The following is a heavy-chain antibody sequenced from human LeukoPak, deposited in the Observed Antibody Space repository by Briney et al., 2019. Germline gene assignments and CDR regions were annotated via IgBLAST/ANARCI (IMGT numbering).Heavy chain of an antibody. D-gene: IGHD6-13*01. CDR1: GGSISSYY. Sequence: SETLSLTYTVSGGSISSYYWSWIRQPPGKGLEWIGYIYYSGSTNYNPSLKSRVTISVDTSKNQFSLKLSSVTAADTAVYYCAGGRYSSWFDYWGQGTLVTVSS. CDR2: IYYSGST. J-gene: IGHJ4*02. V-gene: IGHV4-59*01. CDR3: AGGRYSSWFDY.